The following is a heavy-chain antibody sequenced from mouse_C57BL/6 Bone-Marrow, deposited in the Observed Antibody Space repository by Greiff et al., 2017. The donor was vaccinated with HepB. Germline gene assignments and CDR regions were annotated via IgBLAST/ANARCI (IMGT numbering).Heavy chain of an antibody. D-gene: IGHD2-5*01. CDR3: AREGYSNFL. Sequence: QVHVKQSGAELARPGASVKLSCKASGYTFTSYGISWVKQRTGQGLEWIGEIYPRSGNTYYNEKFKGKATLTADKSSSTAYMELRSLTSEDSAVYFCAREGYSNFLWGQGTTLTVSS. V-gene: IGHV1-81*01. CDR1: GYTFTSYG. J-gene: IGHJ2*01. CDR2: IYPRSGNT.